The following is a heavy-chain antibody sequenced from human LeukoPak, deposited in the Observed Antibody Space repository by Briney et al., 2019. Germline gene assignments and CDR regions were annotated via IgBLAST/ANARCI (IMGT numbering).Heavy chain of an antibody. CDR2: IKQDGSEK. D-gene: IGHD6-13*01. J-gene: IGHJ6*02. Sequence: GGSLGLSCAASGFTFSSYWMSWVRQAPGKGLEWVANIKQDGSEKYYVDSVKGRFTISRDNAKNSLYLQMNSLRAEDTAVYYCARDPIAAAGRYYYYYGMDVWGQGTTVTVSS. CDR3: ARDPIAAAGRYYYYYGMDV. V-gene: IGHV3-7*01. CDR1: GFTFSSYW.